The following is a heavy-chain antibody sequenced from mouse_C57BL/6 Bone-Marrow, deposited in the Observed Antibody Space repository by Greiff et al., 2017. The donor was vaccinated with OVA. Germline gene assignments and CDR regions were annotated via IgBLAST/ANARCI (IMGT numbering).Heavy chain of an antibody. CDR2: IYPSDSYT. V-gene: IGHV1-69*01. CDR1: GYTFTSYW. Sequence: VQIQQYGAELVMPGASVKLSCKASGYTFTSYWMHWVKQRPGQGLEWIGEIYPSDSYTNYNQKFKGKSTLTVDKSSSTAYMQLSSLTSEDSAVYYCARDGGPWFAYWGQGTLVPVSA. J-gene: IGHJ3*01. CDR3: ARDGGPWFAY. D-gene: IGHD1-1*01.